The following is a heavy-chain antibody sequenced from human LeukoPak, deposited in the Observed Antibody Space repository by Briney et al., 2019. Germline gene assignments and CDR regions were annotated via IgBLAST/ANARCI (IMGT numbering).Heavy chain of an antibody. D-gene: IGHD4-17*01. V-gene: IGHV4-59*08. CDR2: IYYSGST. CDR1: GGSISNYY. CDR3: ARHVLDYGDYGLLNWFDP. J-gene: IGHJ5*02. Sequence: KPSETLSLTCTVSGGSISNYYWSWIRQPPGKGLEWIGYIYYSGSTNYNPSLKSRVTISVDTSKNQFSLKLSSVTAADTAVYYCARHVLDYGDYGLLNWFDPWGQGTLVTVSS.